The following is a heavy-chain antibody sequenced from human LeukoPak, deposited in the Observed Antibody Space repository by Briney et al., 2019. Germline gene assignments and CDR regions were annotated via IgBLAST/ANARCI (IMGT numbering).Heavy chain of an antibody. CDR3: VRHPSGWHYGMDV. CDR2: TYYSGST. D-gene: IGHD6-19*01. V-gene: IGHV4-59*08. Sequence: SETLSLTCTVSGGSISSYYWSWVRQPPGKGLEWIGYTYYSGSTNYNPSLKSRVTVVLDTSKNEFSLKLRSVTAAGTAVYFCVRHPSGWHYGMDVWGQGTTVIVSS. CDR1: GGSISSYY. J-gene: IGHJ6*02.